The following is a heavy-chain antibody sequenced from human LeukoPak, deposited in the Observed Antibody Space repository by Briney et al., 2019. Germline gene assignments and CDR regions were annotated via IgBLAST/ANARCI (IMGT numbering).Heavy chain of an antibody. CDR2: IYYSGST. CDR1: GGSISSYY. V-gene: IGHV4-59*01. J-gene: IGHJ4*02. D-gene: IGHD6-19*01. CDR3: AISGWPYYFDY. Sequence: PSETLSLTCTVSGGSISSYYWSWIRQPPGKGLEWIGYIYYSGSTNYNPSLKSRVTISVDTSKNQFSLKLSSVTAADTAVYYCAISGWPYYFDYWGQGTLVTVSS.